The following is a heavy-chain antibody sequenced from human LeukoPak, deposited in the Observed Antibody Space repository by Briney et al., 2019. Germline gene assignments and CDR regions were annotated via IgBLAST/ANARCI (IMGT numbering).Heavy chain of an antibody. CDR1: GGTFSSYA. CDR2: IIPILGIA. J-gene: IGHJ4*02. D-gene: IGHD3-22*01. Sequence: GSSVKVSCKASGGTFSSYAISWARQAPGQGLEWMGRIIPILGIANYAQKFQGRVTITADKSTSTAYMELSSLRSEDTAVYYCARLQDSSGYYYSPAYFDYWGQGTLVTVSS. V-gene: IGHV1-69*04. CDR3: ARLQDSSGYYYSPAYFDY.